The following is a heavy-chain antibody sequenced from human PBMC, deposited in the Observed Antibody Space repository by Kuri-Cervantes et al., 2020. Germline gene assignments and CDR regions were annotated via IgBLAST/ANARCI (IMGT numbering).Heavy chain of an antibody. V-gene: IGHV1-69*04. D-gene: IGHD2-2*01. CDR1: GGTFSSYT. CDR2: IIPILGIA. J-gene: IGHJ1*01. CDR3: ARDSAIYCSSTSCYAEKYFQH. Sequence: SVKVSCKASGGTFSSYTISWVRQAPGQGLGWMGRIIPILGIANYAQKFQGRVTITADKPTSTAYMELSSLRSEDTAVYYCARDSAIYCSSTSCYAEKYFQHWGQGTLVTVSS.